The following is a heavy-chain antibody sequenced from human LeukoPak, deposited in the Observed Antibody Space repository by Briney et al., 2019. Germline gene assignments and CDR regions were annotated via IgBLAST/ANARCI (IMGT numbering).Heavy chain of an antibody. J-gene: IGHJ4*02. Sequence: SETLSLTCAVYSGSFSGYYWSWIRQPPGQGLEWIGRIYTSGSTNYNPSLKSRVTMSVDTSKNQFSLKLSSVTAADTAVYYCASTKILTGVYYFDYWGQGTLVTVSS. CDR3: ASTKILTGVYYFDY. V-gene: IGHV4-59*10. D-gene: IGHD3-9*01. CDR2: IYTSGST. CDR1: SGSFSGYY.